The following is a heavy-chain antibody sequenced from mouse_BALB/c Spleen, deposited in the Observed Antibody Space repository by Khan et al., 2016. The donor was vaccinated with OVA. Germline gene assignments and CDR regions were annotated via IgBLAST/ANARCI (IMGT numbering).Heavy chain of an antibody. Sequence: EVQLVESGGGLVKPGGSLKLSCAASGFTFSIYTMSWVRQTPEKRLEWVATISSGGGDTYYPDSVKGRFTISRDNAKNNLYLQMSSLRSDDTALYYCARSLIYYDYDGNAMDYWGQGTSVTVSS. V-gene: IGHV5-9*03. CDR2: ISSGGGDT. CDR3: ARSLIYYDYDGNAMDY. D-gene: IGHD2-4*01. J-gene: IGHJ4*01. CDR1: GFTFSIYT.